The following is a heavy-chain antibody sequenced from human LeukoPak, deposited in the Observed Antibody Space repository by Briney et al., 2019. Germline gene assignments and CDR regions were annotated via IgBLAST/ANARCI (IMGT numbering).Heavy chain of an antibody. CDR3: ARDPPAVSINTYA. J-gene: IGHJ4*02. V-gene: IGHV3-66*01. CDR2: IFSHGET. Sequence: GGSLRLSCAASGFTVGNNYMNWVRQAPRTGLEWVSLIFSHGETSYADSVKGRFTISRDNSKNTLYLQMNGLRVEDTAVYYCARDPPAVSINTYAWGQGTLVTVSS. D-gene: IGHD2-8*01. CDR1: GFTVGNNY.